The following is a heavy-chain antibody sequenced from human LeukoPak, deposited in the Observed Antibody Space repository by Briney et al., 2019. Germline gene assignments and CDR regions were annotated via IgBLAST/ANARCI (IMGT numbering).Heavy chain of an antibody. D-gene: IGHD4-17*01. J-gene: IGHJ4*02. Sequence: PSETLSLTCTVSGGSISSSSYYWGWIRQPPGKGLEWIGSIYYSGSTYYNPSLKSRVTISVDTSKNQFSLKLSSVTAAGTAVYYCARVLYGDYGVVDYWGQGTLVTVSS. CDR1: GGSISSSSYY. CDR3: ARVLYGDYGVVDY. V-gene: IGHV4-39*07. CDR2: IYYSGST.